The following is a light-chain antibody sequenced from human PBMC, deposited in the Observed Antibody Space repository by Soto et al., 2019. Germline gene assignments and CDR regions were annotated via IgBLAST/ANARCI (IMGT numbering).Light chain of an antibody. CDR1: QSVTGNY. CDR2: AIS. CDR3: QQHSISPWT. J-gene: IGKJ1*01. V-gene: IGKV3-20*01. Sequence: EIVLTQSPGTPSLSPGESAALSCRASQSVTGNYLVWYRQKPGQAPRLLMYAISSRAAGIPDRFSGSGSGTDFTLTITRLEPEDSAVYYCQQHSISPWTFGQGTRVEV.